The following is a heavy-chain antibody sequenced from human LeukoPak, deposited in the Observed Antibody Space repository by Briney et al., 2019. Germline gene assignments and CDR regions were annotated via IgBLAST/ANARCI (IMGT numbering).Heavy chain of an antibody. V-gene: IGHV3-23*01. J-gene: IGHJ4*02. CDR3: ANPEWGTYLVGFDC. Sequence: PGGSLRLSCAASGFTFSSSAMNWVRQAPGKGLEWVSAISISGDDTYYAESVKGRFTISRDNSKNTLYLRMNSLRAEDTAVYFCANPEWGTYLVGFDCWGQGTLVTVSS. CDR1: GFTFSSSA. CDR2: ISISGDDT. D-gene: IGHD1-26*01.